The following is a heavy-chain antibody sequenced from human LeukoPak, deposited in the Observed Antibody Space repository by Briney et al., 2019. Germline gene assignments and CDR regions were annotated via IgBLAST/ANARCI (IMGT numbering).Heavy chain of an antibody. J-gene: IGHJ4*02. CDR1: GGTFSSYA. Sequence: GASVKVSCKASGGTFSSYAISWVRQAPGQGLEWMGGIIPIFGTANYAQKLQGRVTMTTDTSTSTAYMELRSLRSDDTAVYYCARGVDTATYDYWGQGTLVTVSS. CDR2: IIPIFGTA. D-gene: IGHD5-18*01. CDR3: ARGVDTATYDY. V-gene: IGHV1-69*05.